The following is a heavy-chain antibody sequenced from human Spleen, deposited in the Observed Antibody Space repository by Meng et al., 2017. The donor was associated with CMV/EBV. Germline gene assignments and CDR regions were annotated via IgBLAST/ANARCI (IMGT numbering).Heavy chain of an antibody. V-gene: IGHV1-2*02. CDR2: INPNSGDT. D-gene: IGHD5-18*01. J-gene: IGHJ5*02. CDR1: FTGYY. Sequence: FTGYYLHWVRQAPGQGLEWMGWINPNSGDTNFAKKFQGRVTMTRDTSISTAYMELSRLTSDDTAVYYCARHPAYSFGYPMSPNGFDPWGQGTLVTVSS. CDR3: ARHPAYSFGYPMSPNGFDP.